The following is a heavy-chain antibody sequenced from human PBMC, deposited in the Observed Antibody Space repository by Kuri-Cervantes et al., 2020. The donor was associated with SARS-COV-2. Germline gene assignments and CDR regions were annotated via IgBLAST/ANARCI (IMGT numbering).Heavy chain of an antibody. J-gene: IGHJ6*02. Sequence: ASVKVSCKASGYTFTGYYMHWVRQAPGQGLEWMGIINPSGGGTSYARKFQGRVAVTRDTPTSTVHMELSSLRSEDTAVYYCARDPTTVTTGIGMDVWGQGTTVTVSS. V-gene: IGHV1-46*01. CDR2: INPSGGGT. CDR3: ARDPTTVTTGIGMDV. D-gene: IGHD4-17*01. CDR1: GYTFTGYY.